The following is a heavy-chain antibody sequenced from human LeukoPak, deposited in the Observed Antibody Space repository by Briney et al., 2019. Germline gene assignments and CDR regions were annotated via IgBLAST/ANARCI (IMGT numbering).Heavy chain of an antibody. Sequence: PGGSLRLSCAASGFTFSSYAMSCLREAPGKRLECVSTISGRGGNTYYADSVKGRFPISRDNSKKTLHLQMNSLRAEDTATYYCAKALLEWFGELSSDYYYGMDVWGQGTTVTVSS. D-gene: IGHD3-10*01. CDR3: AKALLEWFGELSSDYYYGMDV. CDR2: ISGRGGNT. V-gene: IGHV3-23*01. CDR1: GFTFSSYA. J-gene: IGHJ6*02.